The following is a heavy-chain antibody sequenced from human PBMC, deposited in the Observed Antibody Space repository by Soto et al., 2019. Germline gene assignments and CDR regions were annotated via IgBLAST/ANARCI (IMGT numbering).Heavy chain of an antibody. CDR2: INWKSDI. Sequence: GGSLRLSCAVSGFTFNDNAMHCVRQDPEKGLEWVSGINWKSDIGYADSVKCRFTISRDNAENSLYLQMNSLSAEDTGLYYWAISQDRGGRSTFIYWGQGTQVTVSS. J-gene: IGHJ4*02. CDR3: AISQDRGGRSTFIY. V-gene: IGHV3-9*01. CDR1: GFTFNDNA. D-gene: IGHD3-16*01.